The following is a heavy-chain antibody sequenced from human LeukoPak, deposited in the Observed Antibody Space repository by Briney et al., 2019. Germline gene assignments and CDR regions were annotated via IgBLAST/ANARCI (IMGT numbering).Heavy chain of an antibody. CDR3: AKDSIYSRGSGWYRDAFDI. D-gene: IGHD6-19*01. Sequence: PGGSLGLSCAASGFTFSSYAMSWVRQAPGKGLEWVSAISSSGGSTYYADSVKGRFTISRDNSKNTLYLQMNSLRAEDTAVYYCAKDSIYSRGSGWYRDAFDIWGQGTMVTVSS. V-gene: IGHV3-23*01. CDR2: ISSSGGST. CDR1: GFTFSSYA. J-gene: IGHJ3*02.